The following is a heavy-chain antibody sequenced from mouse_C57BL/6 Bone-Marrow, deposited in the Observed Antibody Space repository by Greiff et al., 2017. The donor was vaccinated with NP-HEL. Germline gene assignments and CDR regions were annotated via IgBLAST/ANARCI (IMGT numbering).Heavy chain of an antibody. CDR1: GFTFSDYY. CDR3: ARHYYGSSGAY. D-gene: IGHD1-1*01. V-gene: IGHV5-12*01. Sequence: EVQLVESGGGLVQPGGSLKLSCAASGFTFSDYYMYWVRQTPEKRLEWVAYISNGGGSTYYPDTVKGRFTISRDNAKNTLYLQMSRLKSEDTAMYYCARHYYGSSGAYWGQGTLVTVSA. J-gene: IGHJ3*01. CDR2: ISNGGGST.